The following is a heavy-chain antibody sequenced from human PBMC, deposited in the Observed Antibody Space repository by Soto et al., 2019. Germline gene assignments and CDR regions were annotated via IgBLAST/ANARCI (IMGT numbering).Heavy chain of an antibody. CDR3: ARDPGTGAALRAYHFDY. J-gene: IGHJ4*02. D-gene: IGHD1-1*01. V-gene: IGHV1-3*01. Sequence: SVKVSFKASRYSFTTYALHWVRQAPGQRLEWMGWINAGNGDTKYSEKFQGRVTITRDTSANTAYMELSSLRSEDTSVYYCARDPGTGAALRAYHFDYWGQGTLVTVSS. CDR1: RYSFTTYA. CDR2: INAGNGDT.